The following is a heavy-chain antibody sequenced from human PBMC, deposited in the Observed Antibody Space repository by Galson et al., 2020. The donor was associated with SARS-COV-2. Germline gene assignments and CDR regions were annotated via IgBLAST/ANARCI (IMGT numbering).Heavy chain of an antibody. CDR3: AKDMGYSYAEGYFDY. CDR2: ISYDGSNK. J-gene: IGHJ4*02. V-gene: IGHV3-30*18. D-gene: IGHD5-18*01. Sequence: GGSLRLSCAASGFTFSSYGMHWVRQAPGKGLEWVAVISYDGSNKYYADSVKGRFTISRDNSKNTLYLQMNSLRAEDTAVYYCAKDMGYSYAEGYFDYWGQGTLVTVSS. CDR1: GFTFSSYG.